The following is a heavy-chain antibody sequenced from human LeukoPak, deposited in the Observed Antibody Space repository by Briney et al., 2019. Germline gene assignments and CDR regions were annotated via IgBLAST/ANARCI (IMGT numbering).Heavy chain of an antibody. D-gene: IGHD3-10*01. CDR2: IYTSGST. CDR1: GGSISSYY. V-gene: IGHV4-4*09. Sequence: SETLSLTCTVSGGSISSYYWSWIRQPPGKGLEWIGYIYTSGSTNYNPSLKSRVTISVDTSKNQFSLKLSSVTAADTAVYYCARHVRVTMVRGVMGYYYYMDVWGKGTTVTVSS. CDR3: ARHVRVTMVRGVMGYYYYMDV. J-gene: IGHJ6*03.